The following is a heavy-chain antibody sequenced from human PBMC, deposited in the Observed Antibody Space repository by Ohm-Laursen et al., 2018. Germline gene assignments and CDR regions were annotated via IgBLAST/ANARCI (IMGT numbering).Heavy chain of an antibody. D-gene: IGHD4-17*01. CDR3: ARDDYGDGRLLDY. J-gene: IGHJ4*02. CDR1: GFTFSDYY. CDR2: IKQDGSEK. V-gene: IGHV3-7*01. Sequence: SLRLSCAASGFTFSDYYMSWIRQAPGKGLEWVANIKQDGSEKYYVDSVKGRFTISRDNAKNSLYLQMDSLRAEDTAVYYCARDDYGDGRLLDYWGQGTLVTVSS.